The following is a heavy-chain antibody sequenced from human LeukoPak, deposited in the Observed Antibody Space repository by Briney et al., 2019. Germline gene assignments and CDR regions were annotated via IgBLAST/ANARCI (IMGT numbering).Heavy chain of an antibody. J-gene: IGHJ2*01. V-gene: IGHV4-59*01. CDR3: ARYSSGWYWYFDL. CDR2: IYYSGST. Sequence: PSETLSLTCTVSGGSISSYYWSWIRQPPGKGLERIGYIYYSGSTNYNPSLKSRVTISVDTSKNQFSLKLSSVTAADTAVYYCARYSSGWYWYFDLWGRGTLVTVSS. CDR1: GGSISSYY. D-gene: IGHD6-19*01.